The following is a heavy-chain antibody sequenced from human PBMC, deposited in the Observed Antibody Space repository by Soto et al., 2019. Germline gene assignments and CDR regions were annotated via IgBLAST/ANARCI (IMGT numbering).Heavy chain of an antibody. V-gene: IGHV3-21*01. CDR2: ISSSSSYI. D-gene: IGHD3-22*01. J-gene: IGHJ4*02. CDR3: ARLDSSGYYYGYYFDY. Sequence: PGGSLRLSCAASGFTFSSYSMNWVRQAPGKGLEWVSSISSSSSYIYYADSVKGRFTISRDNAKNSLYLQMNSLRAEDTAVYYCARLDSSGYYYGYYFDYWGQGTLVTVSS. CDR1: GFTFSSYS.